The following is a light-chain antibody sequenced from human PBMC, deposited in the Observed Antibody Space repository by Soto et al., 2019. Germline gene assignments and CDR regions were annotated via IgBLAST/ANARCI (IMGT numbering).Light chain of an antibody. Sequence: QSVLTQPASVSGSPGQSITISCTGTSSDIGDYNYVSWYQQRPEKAPELMNYGVNNRPPGVYNRFSGSKSGNTSSLTIFGLQAGDEADYYCSSYTSSITYVFGTGTKVTVL. V-gene: IGLV2-14*01. CDR3: SSYTSSITYV. J-gene: IGLJ1*01. CDR2: GVN. CDR1: SSDIGDYNY.